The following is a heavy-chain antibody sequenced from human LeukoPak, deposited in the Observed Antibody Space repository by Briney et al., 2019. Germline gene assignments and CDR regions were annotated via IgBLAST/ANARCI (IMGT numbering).Heavy chain of an antibody. D-gene: IGHD6-13*01. Sequence: SETLSLTCTVSGGSISSSSYYWGWIRQPPGKGLEWIGSIYYSGSTYYNPSLQSRVTISVATSKNQFSLKLSSVTAADTAVYYCARRAREGYYFDYWGQGTLVTVSS. CDR3: ARRAREGYYFDY. CDR1: GGSISSSSYY. V-gene: IGHV4-39*01. J-gene: IGHJ4*02. CDR2: IYYSGST.